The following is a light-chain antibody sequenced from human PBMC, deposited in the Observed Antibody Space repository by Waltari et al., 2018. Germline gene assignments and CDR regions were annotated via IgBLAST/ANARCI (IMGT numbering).Light chain of an antibody. J-gene: IGKJ1*01. CDR3: QQYYTTPWT. Sequence: DIVMTQSPDSLTVSLGERATINCQSSQSVLYSSINKNYLAWYQQTPGQPPKLLIYWASTRDSGVPDRFSGSGSGTDFTLTISSLQAEDVAVYYCQQYYTTPWTFGQGTQVEIK. CDR2: WAS. CDR1: QSVLYSSINKNY. V-gene: IGKV4-1*01.